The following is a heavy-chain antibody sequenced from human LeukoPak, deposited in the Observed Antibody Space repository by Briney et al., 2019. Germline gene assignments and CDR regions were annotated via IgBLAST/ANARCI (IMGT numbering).Heavy chain of an antibody. CDR2: INPNSGGT. D-gene: IGHD3-3*01. Sequence: ASVKVSCKASGYTFTGYYMHWVRQAPGQGLEWMGWINPNSGGTNYAQKFQGRVTMTRDTSISTAYMELSRLRSDDTAVYYCARVSSIFGVVIIPLGFDYWGQGTLVTVSS. CDR1: GYTFTGYY. J-gene: IGHJ4*02. CDR3: ARVSSIFGVVIIPLGFDY. V-gene: IGHV1-2*02.